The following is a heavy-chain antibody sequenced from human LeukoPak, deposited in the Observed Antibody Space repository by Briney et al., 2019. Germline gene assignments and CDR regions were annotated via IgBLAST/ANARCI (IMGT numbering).Heavy chain of an antibody. J-gene: IGHJ5*02. CDR1: GFTFSSYS. CDR3: AILPWGGQQNWFDP. Sequence: GGSLRLSCAASGFTFSSYSVNWVRQAPGKGLEWVSSISRSSSTIYYADSVKGRFTISRDNAKNSLYLQMNSLRAEDTAVYYCAILPWGGQQNWFDPWGQGTLVTVSS. CDR2: ISRSSSTI. V-gene: IGHV3-48*01. D-gene: IGHD3-3*01.